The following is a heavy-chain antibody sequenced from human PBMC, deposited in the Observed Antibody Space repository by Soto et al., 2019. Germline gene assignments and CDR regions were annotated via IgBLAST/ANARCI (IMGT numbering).Heavy chain of an antibody. V-gene: IGHV3-48*02. D-gene: IGHD5-18*01. CDR3: GLLRGYSYGFNDAFDI. Sequence: GGSLRLSCAASGFTFSSYSMNWVRQAPGKGLEWVSYISSSSSTIYYADSVKGRFTISRDNAKNSLYLQMNSLRDEDTAVYYCGLLRGYSYGFNDAFDIWGQGTMVTVSS. CDR2: ISSSSSTI. CDR1: GFTFSSYS. J-gene: IGHJ3*02.